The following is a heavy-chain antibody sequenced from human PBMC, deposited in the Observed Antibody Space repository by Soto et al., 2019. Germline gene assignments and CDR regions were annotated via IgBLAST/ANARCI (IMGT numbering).Heavy chain of an antibody. Sequence: QVQLVESGGGVVQPGRSLRLCCAASGSTFSSYGMHWVRQAPGKGLEWVAGISYAASNEHSADSVKGRFTISRDNSKNTLYLQMNSLRDEDTAVYYCAKDSYYHDTSGYYTFDSWGQGTLVTVSS. J-gene: IGHJ4*02. D-gene: IGHD3-22*01. CDR1: GSTFSSYG. V-gene: IGHV3-30*18. CDR2: ISYAASNE. CDR3: AKDSYYHDTSGYYTFDS.